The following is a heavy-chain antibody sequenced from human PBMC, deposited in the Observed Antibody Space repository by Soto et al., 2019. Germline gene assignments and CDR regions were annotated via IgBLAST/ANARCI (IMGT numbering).Heavy chain of an antibody. V-gene: IGHV3-48*02. CDR3: ARASLVATRYYYYGMDV. J-gene: IGHJ6*02. Sequence: VGSLRLSCAASGFTFSSYSMNWVRQAPGKGLEWVSYISSSSSTIYYADSVKGRFTISRDNAKNSLYLQMNSLRDEDTAVYYCARASLVATRYYYYGMDVWGQGTTVTVSS. CDR2: ISSSSSTI. D-gene: IGHD5-12*01. CDR1: GFTFSSYS.